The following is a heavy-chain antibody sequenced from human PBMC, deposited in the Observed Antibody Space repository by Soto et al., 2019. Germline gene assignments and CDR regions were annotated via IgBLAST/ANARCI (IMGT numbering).Heavy chain of an antibody. V-gene: IGHV3-23*01. J-gene: IGHJ4*02. D-gene: IGHD3-9*01. CDR1: GFTFSSYA. CDR2: ISASGGST. Sequence: EVQLLESGGDLVQPGGSLRLSCAASGFTFSSYAMNSVRQAPGKGLEWVSTISASGGSTYYTDSVKGRFSISRDNSKNTLSLQMNSLRAEDTAIYYCARDPSTGSADYWGQGTLVTVSS. CDR3: ARDPSTGSADY.